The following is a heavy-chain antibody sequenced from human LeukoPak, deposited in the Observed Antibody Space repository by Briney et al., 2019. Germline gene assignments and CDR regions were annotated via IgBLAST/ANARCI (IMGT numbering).Heavy chain of an antibody. V-gene: IGHV3-21*01. CDR1: GFTFSSYS. J-gene: IGHJ4*02. D-gene: IGHD4-17*01. Sequence: GGSLRLSCAASGFTFSSYSMNWIRKAPGKGLEWVSSISSSTSYIYYADSVKGRFTISKDNAKNSLYLQMNSLRAEDTAVYYCARAGGSTVSHSDYWGQGTLVTVSS. CDR3: ARAGGSTVSHSDY. CDR2: ISSSTSYI.